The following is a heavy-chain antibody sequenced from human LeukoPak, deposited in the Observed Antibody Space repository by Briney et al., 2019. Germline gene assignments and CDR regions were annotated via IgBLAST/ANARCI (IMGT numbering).Heavy chain of an antibody. D-gene: IGHD3-3*01. CDR1: GFTFTDYD. J-gene: IGHJ5*02. CDR3: ARSLGNDFWSGPRWFDP. CDR2: ISAYNGNT. V-gene: IGHV1-18*01. Sequence: ASVKVSCKTSGFTFTDYDINWVRQAPGQGLEWMGWISAYNGNTKYAQELQGRVTMTTDTSTSTAYMELRSLRSDDTAVYYCARSLGNDFWSGPRWFDPWGQGTLVTVSS.